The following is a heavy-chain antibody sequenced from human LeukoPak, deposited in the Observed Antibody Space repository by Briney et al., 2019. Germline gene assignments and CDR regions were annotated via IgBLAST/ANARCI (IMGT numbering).Heavy chain of an antibody. D-gene: IGHD3-10*01. CDR3: AKDKGIDY. CDR1: GFPFRSYG. CDR2: ISYDGSNK. Sequence: GGSLRLSCAGFGFPFRSYGMHWFRQAPGKGLEWVAVISYDGSNKYYADSVKGRFTISRDNSKNTLYLQMNSLRAEDTAVYYCAKDKGIDYWGQGTLVTVSS. J-gene: IGHJ4*02. V-gene: IGHV3-30*18.